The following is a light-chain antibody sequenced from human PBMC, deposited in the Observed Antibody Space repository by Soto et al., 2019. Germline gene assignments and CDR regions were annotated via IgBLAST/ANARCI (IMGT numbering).Light chain of an antibody. CDR3: QQYSQWHTET. CDR2: DAS. Sequence: EILMTQSPDTVSVYPGERVTLSCGASQSVGSRVAWYQQETGQAPRLLIYDASTRATGIPASFSASGSGTEFTLSIRSLKAEDFANYYCQQYSQWHTETFGQGTKVDIK. J-gene: IGKJ1*01. V-gene: IGKV3-15*01. CDR1: QSVGSR.